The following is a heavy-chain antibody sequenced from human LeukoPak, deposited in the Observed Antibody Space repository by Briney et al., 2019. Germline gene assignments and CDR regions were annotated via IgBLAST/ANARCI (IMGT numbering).Heavy chain of an antibody. CDR1: GGSISSSSYY. J-gene: IGHJ4*02. Sequence: PSETLSLTCTVSGGSISSSSYYWGWIRQPPGKGLEWIGSIYYSGSTYYNPSLKSRVTISVDTSKNQFSLKLSSVTAADTAVYYCARAPGYSSGWPSDYWGQGTLVTVSS. CDR3: ARAPGYSSGWPSDY. V-gene: IGHV4-39*07. CDR2: IYYSGST. D-gene: IGHD6-19*01.